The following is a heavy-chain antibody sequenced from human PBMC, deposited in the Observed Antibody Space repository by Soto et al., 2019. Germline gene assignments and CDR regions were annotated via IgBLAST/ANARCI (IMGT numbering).Heavy chain of an antibody. J-gene: IGHJ6*02. V-gene: IGHV3-33*01. CDR2: IWYDGSNK. D-gene: IGHD6-13*01. CDR3: ARDXLSSSWFPGYGMDV. CDR1: GFTFSSYG. Sequence: GGSLRLSCAASGFTFSSYGMHWVRQAPGKGLEWVAVIWYDGSNKYYADSVKGRFTISRDNSKNTLYLQMNSLRAEDTAVYYCARDXLSSSWFPGYGMDVWGQGTTVTVSS.